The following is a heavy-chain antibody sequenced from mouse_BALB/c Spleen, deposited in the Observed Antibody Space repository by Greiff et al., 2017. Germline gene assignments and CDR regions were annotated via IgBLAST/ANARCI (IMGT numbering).Heavy chain of an antibody. CDR1: GFTFSSFG. J-gene: IGHJ2*01. V-gene: IGHV5-17*02. CDR2: ISSGSSTI. Sequence: EVHLVESGGGLVQPGGSRKLSCAASGFTFSSFGMHWVRQAPEKGLEWVAYISSGSSTIYYADTVKGRFTISRDNPKNTLFLQMTSLRSEDTAMYYCARGRHYFDYWGQGTTLTVSS. CDR3: ARGRHYFDY.